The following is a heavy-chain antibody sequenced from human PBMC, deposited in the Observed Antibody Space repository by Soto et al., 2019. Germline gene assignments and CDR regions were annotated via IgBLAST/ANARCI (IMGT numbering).Heavy chain of an antibody. D-gene: IGHD2-8*02. CDR2: ILVGGST. CDR3: ATATATGGGAFEI. V-gene: IGHV3-23*01. Sequence: PWWSLRLSCSVSGFIFSSYDMSWFRQAPGKGLEWVSTILVGGSTHYEDSVKGRFTISRDTCKNTVYLQMNSLTAGDTAVYYCATATATGGGAFEIYGQGTMVTVSS. CDR1: GFIFSSYD. J-gene: IGHJ3*02.